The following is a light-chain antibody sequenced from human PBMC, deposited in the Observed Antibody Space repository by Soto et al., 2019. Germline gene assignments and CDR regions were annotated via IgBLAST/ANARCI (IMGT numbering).Light chain of an antibody. J-gene: IGKJ5*01. CDR1: QGISTW. CDR2: KAS. CDR3: QQTNSFPIT. V-gene: IGKV1-12*01. Sequence: DIQMTQSPSSMSASVGDRFTITCRASQGISTWLTWHQQKPGKAPKVLIYKASSLQSGVPSRFSGSGSGTEFTLTISSLQPEDFATYYCQQTNSFPITFGQGTRREIK.